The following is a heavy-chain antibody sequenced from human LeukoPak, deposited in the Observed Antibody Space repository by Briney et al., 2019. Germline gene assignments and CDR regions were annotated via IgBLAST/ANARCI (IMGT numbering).Heavy chain of an antibody. V-gene: IGHV4-59*01. Sequence: PSETLSLTCTVSGGSISSYYWSWIRQPPGKGLEWIGYIYYSGSTNYNPSLKSRVTISVDTSKNQFSLDLSSVPAADTAVYYCARARYNWFDPWGQGTLVTVSS. CDR3: ARARYNWFDP. CDR2: IYYSGST. CDR1: GGSISSYY. J-gene: IGHJ5*02.